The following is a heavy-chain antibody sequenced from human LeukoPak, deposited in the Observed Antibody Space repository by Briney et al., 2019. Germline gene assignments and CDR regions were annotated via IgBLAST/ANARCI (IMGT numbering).Heavy chain of an antibody. V-gene: IGHV4-39*07. J-gene: IGHJ5*02. CDR1: GGSISSSSYY. CDR3: ARDFSQRITMVRGVMPA. Sequence: SETLSLTCTVSGGSISSSSYYWGWIRQPPGKGLEWIGSIYYSGSTYYNPSLKSRVTISVDTSKNQFSLKLSSVTAADTAVYYCARDFSQRITMVRGVMPAWGQGTLVTVSS. D-gene: IGHD3-10*01. CDR2: IYYSGST.